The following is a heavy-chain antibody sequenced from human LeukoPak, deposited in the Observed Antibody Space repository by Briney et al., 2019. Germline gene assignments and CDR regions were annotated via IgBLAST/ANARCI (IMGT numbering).Heavy chain of an antibody. D-gene: IGHD3-10*01. CDR3: AKVGGAKWSAFDI. V-gene: IGHV1-2*02. Sequence: GASVKVSCKTSGYTFTGYYIQWVRQAPGQGLEWMGWINPHTGSTNYAQKFQGRVTMTRDTSISTAYMDLNSLTSDDTAVYYGAKVGGAKWSAFDIWGQGTWVTVSS. J-gene: IGHJ3*02. CDR1: GYTFTGYY. CDR2: INPHTGST.